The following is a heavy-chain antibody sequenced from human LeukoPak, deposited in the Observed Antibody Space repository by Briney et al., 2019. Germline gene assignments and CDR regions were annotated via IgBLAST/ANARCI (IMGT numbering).Heavy chain of an antibody. CDR2: ISPTGSTM. V-gene: IGHV3-48*04. CDR3: GRGGWRIIETGGDS. J-gene: IGHJ4*02. CDR1: EFTFSAYA. D-gene: IGHD2-15*01. Sequence: PGGSLRLSCATSEFTFSAYAMNWVRQAPGKGLEWVGYISPTGSTMFYAGSVKGRFTISRDNADNSLYLQMKSLRVEDTAMYYWGRGGWRIIETGGDSWGQGTLVTVSS.